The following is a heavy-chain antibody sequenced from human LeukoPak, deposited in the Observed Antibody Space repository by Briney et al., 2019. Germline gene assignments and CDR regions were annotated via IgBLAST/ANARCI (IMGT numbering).Heavy chain of an antibody. V-gene: IGHV3-15*01. CDR3: TTDRGITARLLFDS. CDR1: GFTFTNAY. Sequence: PGGSLRLSCAASGFTFTNAYLSWVRQAPGKGLEWVGRITSTPHGSTTDNAAPGKGRFTISRDESKNTLYLQMNRLKTEDTATYHCTTDRGITARLLFDSWGQGSLVTVSS. CDR2: ITSTPHGSTT. J-gene: IGHJ4*02. D-gene: IGHD6-6*01.